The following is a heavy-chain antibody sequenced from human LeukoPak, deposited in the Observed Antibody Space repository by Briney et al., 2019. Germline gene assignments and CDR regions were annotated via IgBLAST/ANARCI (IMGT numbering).Heavy chain of an antibody. CDR1: GYTFTSYG. V-gene: IGHV1-18*01. CDR3: ARVNTLGYSSSWLEARYYYCMDV. D-gene: IGHD6-13*01. CDR2: ISAYNGNT. J-gene: IGHJ6*03. Sequence: ASVKVSCKASGYTFTSYGISWVRQAPGQGLEWMGWISAYNGNTNYAQKLQGRVTMTTDTSTSTAYMELRSLRSDDTAVYYCARVNTLGYSSSWLEARYYYCMDVWGKGTTVTVSS.